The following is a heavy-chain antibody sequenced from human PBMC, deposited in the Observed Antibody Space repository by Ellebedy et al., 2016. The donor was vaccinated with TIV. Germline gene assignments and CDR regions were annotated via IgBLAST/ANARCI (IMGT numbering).Heavy chain of an antibody. V-gene: IGHV3-33*01. CDR2: ILSDGSNS. D-gene: IGHD1-1*01. J-gene: IGHJ3*02. Sequence: GESLKISCAASGFTFSSYAMHWVRQAPGKGLEWVALILSDGSNSYYVDPVKGRFTISRDNSQNTLYLQMNSLRAEDTAVYYCARDDSRPGNGFDIWGLGTMVTVSS. CDR1: GFTFSSYA. CDR3: ARDDSRPGNGFDI.